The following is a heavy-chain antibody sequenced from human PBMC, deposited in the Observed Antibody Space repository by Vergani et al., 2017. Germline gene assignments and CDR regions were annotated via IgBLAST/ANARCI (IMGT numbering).Heavy chain of an antibody. CDR1: GITFWKFG. D-gene: IGHD6-19*01. CDR3: VRVLRDWSSGPLDY. V-gene: IGHV3-9*01. J-gene: IGHJ4*02. CDR2: ISWNSGAV. Sequence: EVDLVESGGGLAQPGGSLRLSCEASGITFWKFGMHWVRQGPGKGLEWVSGISWNSGAVDYADSVRGRFTISRDNAKNTLFLQMNSLRDEDTAVYYCVRVLRDWSSGPLDYWGQGTLVTVSS.